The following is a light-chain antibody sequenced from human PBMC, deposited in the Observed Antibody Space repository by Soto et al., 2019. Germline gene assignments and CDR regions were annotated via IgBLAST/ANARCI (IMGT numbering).Light chain of an antibody. Sequence: ERVVMQSPATLSVSPGERATHSCPAVQSVSSKLAWYQQKPCQAPRLLIYGASTRATGIPARFSGSGSGTEFTLTISSLQYEDFAVYYCQQYNNWHPLTFGGGTKVDIK. CDR1: QSVSSK. V-gene: IGKV3-15*01. CDR3: QQYNNWHPLT. J-gene: IGKJ4*01. CDR2: GAS.